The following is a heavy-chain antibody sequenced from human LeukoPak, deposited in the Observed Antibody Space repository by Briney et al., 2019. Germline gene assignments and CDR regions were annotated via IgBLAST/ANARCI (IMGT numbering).Heavy chain of an antibody. CDR1: GFTFSSHA. CDR3: ARGRAGIDY. Sequence: GGSLRLSCAASGFTFSSHAMSWVRQAPGKGLEWVSGISGSGGSTYYADSVKGRFTISRDNSKNTLYVQMNSLRAEDTAVYYCARGRAGIDYWGQGTLVIVSS. J-gene: IGHJ4*02. D-gene: IGHD6-19*01. V-gene: IGHV3-23*01. CDR2: ISGSGGST.